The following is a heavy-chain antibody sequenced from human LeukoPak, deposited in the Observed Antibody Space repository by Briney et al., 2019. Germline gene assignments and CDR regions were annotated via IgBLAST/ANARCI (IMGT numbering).Heavy chain of an antibody. D-gene: IGHD1-1*01. CDR1: GGSISSYY. J-gene: IGHJ3*02. V-gene: IGHV4-39*07. CDR2: IYYSGST. CDR3: ARAPDDDAFDI. Sequence: SETLSLTCTVSGGSISSYYWGWIRQPPGKGLEWIGSIYYSGSTYYNPSLKSRVTISVDTSKNQFSLKLSSVTAADTAVYYCARAPDDDAFDIWGQGTMVTVSS.